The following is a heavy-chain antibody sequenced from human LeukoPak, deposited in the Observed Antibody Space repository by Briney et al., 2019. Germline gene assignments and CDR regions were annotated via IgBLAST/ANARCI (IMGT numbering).Heavy chain of an antibody. Sequence: PSVKVSCKASGYTFTGYYMHWVRQAPGQGLEWMGGINPNSGGTNYAQKSQGRVTMTRYTSLSTAYMELSRLRSDDTAVYCCARGNGHCSSTSCSHFDYWRQRTLVSVSS. CDR1: GYTFTGYY. V-gene: IGHV1-2*02. D-gene: IGHD2-2*03. CDR3: ARGNGHCSSTSCSHFDY. CDR2: INPNSGGT. J-gene: IGHJ4*02.